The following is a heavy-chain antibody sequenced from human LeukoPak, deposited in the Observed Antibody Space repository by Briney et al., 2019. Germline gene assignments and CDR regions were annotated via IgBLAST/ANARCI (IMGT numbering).Heavy chain of an antibody. J-gene: IGHJ4*02. CDR2: ISGSGGST. Sequence: PGGSLRLSCAASGFTFSNSAMSWVRQAPGKGLEWVSAISGSGGSTYYADSVKGRFTISRDNSKNTLYLQMNSLRAEDTAVYYCAKWQKRWELLSYFDYWGQGTLVTVSS. CDR3: AKWQKRWELLSYFDY. D-gene: IGHD1-26*01. CDR1: GFTFSNSA. V-gene: IGHV3-23*01.